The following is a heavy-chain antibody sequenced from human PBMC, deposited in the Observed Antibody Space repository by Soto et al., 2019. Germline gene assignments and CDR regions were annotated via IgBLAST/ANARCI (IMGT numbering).Heavy chain of an antibody. CDR1: GFTFSDSA. CDR3: TTQQATPGTPFFFHF. Sequence: EVQLVESGGGLVQPGGSLKLSCAASGFTFSDSAMQWVRQASGKGLEWVGRIRSRDYRYATEYAASVRGRFTISREDSKNTVDRQMNSLETDDTAVYFCTTQQATPGTPFFFHFWGQGTPVTVSS. CDR2: IRSRDYRYAT. J-gene: IGHJ4*02. V-gene: IGHV3-73*01. D-gene: IGHD1-1*01.